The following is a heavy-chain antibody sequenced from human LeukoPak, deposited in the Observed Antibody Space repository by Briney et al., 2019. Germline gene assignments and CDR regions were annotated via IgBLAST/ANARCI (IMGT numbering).Heavy chain of an antibody. CDR1: GGSINNSSYY. Sequence: SETLSLTCTVSGGSINNSSYYWGWIRQPPGKGLEWIGSIYYSGSTYYNPSLKSRVTISVDTSKSQFSLKLSSVTAADTAVYYCARSVWYSSSSPIFAHYFDSWGQGTLVTVSS. CDR2: IYYSGST. J-gene: IGHJ4*02. V-gene: IGHV4-39*07. CDR3: ARSVWYSSSSPIFAHYFDS. D-gene: IGHD6-6*01.